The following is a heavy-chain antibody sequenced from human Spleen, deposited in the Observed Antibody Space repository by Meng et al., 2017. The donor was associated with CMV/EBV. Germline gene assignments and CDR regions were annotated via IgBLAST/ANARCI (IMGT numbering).Heavy chain of an antibody. D-gene: IGHD2/OR15-2a*01. CDR1: EGTFRTYA. V-gene: IGHV1-69*05. CDR2: IIPIDGTT. J-gene: IGHJ4*02. Sequence: KASEGTFRTYAVTWVRQAPGQGLEWMGRIIPIDGTTNYAQKFQGRVTITTDESTGTAYMELSSLRSEDAAFYYCARSCNGNTCPFDFWGQGTLVTVSS. CDR3: ARSCNGNTCPFDF.